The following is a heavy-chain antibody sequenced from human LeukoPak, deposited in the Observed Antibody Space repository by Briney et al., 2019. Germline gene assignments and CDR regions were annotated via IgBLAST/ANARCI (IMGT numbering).Heavy chain of an antibody. CDR1: VYTFTGYY. CDR3: ARERYYSSGNYNNRIDY. V-gene: IGHV1-2*02. J-gene: IGHJ4*02. Sequence: ASVKVSCKASVYTFTGYYMHWVRQPPAQGLEWMGWINPNSGGTNYAQKFQGRVTMTRDTSISTAYMELSRLRSDDTALYYCARERYYSSGNYNNRIDYWGQGTLVTVSS. D-gene: IGHD3-10*01. CDR2: INPNSGGT.